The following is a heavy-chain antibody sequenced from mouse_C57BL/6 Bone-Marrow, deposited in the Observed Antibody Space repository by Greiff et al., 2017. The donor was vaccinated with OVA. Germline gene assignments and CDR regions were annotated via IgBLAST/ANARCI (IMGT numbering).Heavy chain of an antibody. J-gene: IGHJ3*01. CDR1: GFTFSSYA. CDR3: ARDDYDSWFAY. Sequence: EVKLVESGGGLVKPGGSLKLSCAASGFTFSSYAMSWVRQPPEKRLEWVATISDGGSYTYYPDNVKGRFTISRDNAKNNLYLQMSHLKSVDTAMYYCARDDYDSWFAYWGQGTLVTVSA. D-gene: IGHD2-4*01. CDR2: ISDGGSYT. V-gene: IGHV5-4*01.